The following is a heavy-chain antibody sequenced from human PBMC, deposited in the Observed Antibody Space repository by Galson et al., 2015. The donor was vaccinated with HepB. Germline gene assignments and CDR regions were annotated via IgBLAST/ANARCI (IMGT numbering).Heavy chain of an antibody. V-gene: IGHV3-21*01. CDR1: GFTFSSYS. CDR3: ARDYYYDSSGYYWVRGSVYYFDY. J-gene: IGHJ4*02. Sequence: SLRLSCAASGFTFSSYSMNWVRQAPGKGLEWVSSISSSSSYIYYADSVKGRFTISRDNAKNSLYLQMNSLRAEDTAVYYCARDYYYDSSGYYWVRGSVYYFDYWGQGTLVTVSS. CDR2: ISSSSSYI. D-gene: IGHD3-22*01.